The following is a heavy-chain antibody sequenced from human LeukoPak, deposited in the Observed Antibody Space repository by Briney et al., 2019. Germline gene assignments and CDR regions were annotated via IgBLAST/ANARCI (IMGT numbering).Heavy chain of an antibody. D-gene: IGHD3-10*01. J-gene: IGHJ4*02. CDR2: IIPIFGTA. CDR1: GGTFSSYA. CDR3: ARGMRVMVRGVIMY. V-gene: IGHV1-69*13. Sequence: ASVKVSCKASGGTFSSYAISWVRQAPGQGLEWMGGIIPIFGTANYAQKFQGRVTITADESTSTAYMELSSLRSEDTAVYYCARGMRVMVRGVIMYWGQGTLVTVSS.